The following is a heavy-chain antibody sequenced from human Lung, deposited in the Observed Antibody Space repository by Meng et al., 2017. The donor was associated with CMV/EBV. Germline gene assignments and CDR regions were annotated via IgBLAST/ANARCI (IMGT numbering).Heavy chain of an antibody. D-gene: IGHD1-1*01. CDR2: ISYTGYI. Sequence: SDTLSLTCTASGSPISSNYWSWSRRPPGKGLEYIGSISYTGYIEYNPSLKGRVTISLDTSKNHFSLKLTSVTAADTAMYYCAGPDDMRSSPHDPFDMWGQGTMVTVSS. V-gene: IGHV4-59*01. CDR1: GSPISSNY. J-gene: IGHJ3*02. CDR3: AGPDDMRSSPHDPFDM.